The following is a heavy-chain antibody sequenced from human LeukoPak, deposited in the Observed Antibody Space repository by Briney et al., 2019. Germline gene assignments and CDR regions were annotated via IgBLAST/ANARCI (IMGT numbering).Heavy chain of an antibody. CDR3: ARRPPYSPFDY. D-gene: IGHD2-21*01. Sequence: ASETLSLTCTGSGGSISSYYWSWIRQPPGKGLEWIGYIYYSGSTNYNPSLKSRVTISVDTSKNQFSLKLSSVTAADTAVYYCARRPPYSPFDYWGQGTLVTVSS. V-gene: IGHV4-59*08. J-gene: IGHJ4*02. CDR2: IYYSGST. CDR1: GGSISSYY.